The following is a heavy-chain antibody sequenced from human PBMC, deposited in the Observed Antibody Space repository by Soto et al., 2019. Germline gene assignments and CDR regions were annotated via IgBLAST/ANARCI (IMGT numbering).Heavy chain of an antibody. D-gene: IGHD3-3*01. CDR3: ARHHFTIFGVVSDAFDI. V-gene: IGHV5-51*01. CDR2: IYPGDSDT. CDR1: GYSFTSYW. J-gene: IGHJ3*02. Sequence: GESLKISWKGSGYSFTSYWIVWVRQMTGKGLEWMGIIYPGDSDTRYSPSFQGQVTISADKSISTAYLQWSSLKASDTAMYYCARHHFTIFGVVSDAFDIWGQGTMVTVSS.